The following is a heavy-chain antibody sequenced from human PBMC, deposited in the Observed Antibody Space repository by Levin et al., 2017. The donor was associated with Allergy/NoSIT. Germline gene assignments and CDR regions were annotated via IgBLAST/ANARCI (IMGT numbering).Heavy chain of an antibody. J-gene: IGHJ4*02. Sequence: SCAASGFTFNNYAMSWVRQAPGKGLEWVSAIINSGVGTYYADSVKGRFTISRDNSKNTMYLQMNSLRAEDTAVYFCAKDAIRGSDQPYYFDYWGQGTLATAS. CDR3: AKDAIRGSDQPYYFDY. CDR1: GFTFNNYA. V-gene: IGHV3-23*01. CDR2: IINSGVGT. D-gene: IGHD6-19*01.